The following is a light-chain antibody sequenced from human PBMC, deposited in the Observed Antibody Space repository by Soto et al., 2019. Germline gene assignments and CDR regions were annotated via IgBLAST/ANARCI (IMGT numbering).Light chain of an antibody. CDR2: GAS. V-gene: IGKV3-20*01. Sequence: EIVLTQSPGTLSLSPGERATLSCRASQSVSNNYLARYQQKPGQAPRLLIYGASNRATGIPDRFSGSGSGTDFTLTISRLEPEDFAVYYCQQYETSPRTFGQGTKVDIK. CDR1: QSVSNNY. J-gene: IGKJ1*01. CDR3: QQYETSPRT.